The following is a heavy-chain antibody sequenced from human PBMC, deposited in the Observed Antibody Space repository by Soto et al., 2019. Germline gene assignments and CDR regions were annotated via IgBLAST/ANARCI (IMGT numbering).Heavy chain of an antibody. Sequence: QVHLVESGGGVVQPGRSLRLSCAASGFTFSSYGMHWVRQAPGRGLEWVALISYDGSKKHYEDSVKGRFTISRDNSKNTLYLQMNSLRPEDTAVYYCAKLYPAGTETYLGGFDYWGQLALVTVSS. J-gene: IGHJ4*02. V-gene: IGHV3-30*18. D-gene: IGHD7-27*01. CDR3: AKLYPAGTETYLGGFDY. CDR2: ISYDGSKK. CDR1: GFTFSSYG.